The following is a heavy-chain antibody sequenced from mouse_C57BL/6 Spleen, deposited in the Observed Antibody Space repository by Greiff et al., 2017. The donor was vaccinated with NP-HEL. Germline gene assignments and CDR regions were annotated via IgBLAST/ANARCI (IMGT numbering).Heavy chain of an antibody. CDR1: GYTFTDYN. CDR3: ARSQFYDYAFAY. D-gene: IGHD2-4*01. V-gene: IGHV1-18*01. Sequence: EVQLQQSGPELVKPGASVKIPCKASGYTFTDYNMDWVKQSHGKSLEWIGDINPNNGGTIYNQKFKGKATLTVDKSSSTAYMELRSLTSEDTAVYYCARSQFYDYAFAYWGQGTLVTVSA. J-gene: IGHJ3*01. CDR2: INPNNGGT.